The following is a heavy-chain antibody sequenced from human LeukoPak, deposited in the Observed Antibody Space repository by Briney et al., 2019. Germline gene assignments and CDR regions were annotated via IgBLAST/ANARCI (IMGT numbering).Heavy chain of an antibody. Sequence: SETLSLTCTVSGGSISSSSYYWGCIRQPPGKGLEWIGSIYYSGSTYYNPSLKSRVTISVDTSKNQFSLKLSSVTAADTAVYYCASWGWGDIVVVPAATDAFDIWGQGTMVTVSS. D-gene: IGHD2-2*01. V-gene: IGHV4-39*01. CDR3: ASWGWGDIVVVPAATDAFDI. CDR2: IYYSGST. CDR1: GGSISSSSYY. J-gene: IGHJ3*02.